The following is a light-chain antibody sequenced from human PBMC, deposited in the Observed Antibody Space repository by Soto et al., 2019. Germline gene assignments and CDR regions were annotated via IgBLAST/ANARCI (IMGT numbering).Light chain of an antibody. Sequence: DIQMTQSPSSLSASVGDRVTITCRASQSISSYLNWYQHKPGKAPKLLIYDGYTLESGVPSRFSGSGSGTEFTLTIGSLQPDDFANYYCQQYDTYFRYTFGQGTKLDIK. CDR3: QQYDTYFRYT. V-gene: IGKV1-39*01. J-gene: IGKJ2*01. CDR1: QSISSY. CDR2: DGY.